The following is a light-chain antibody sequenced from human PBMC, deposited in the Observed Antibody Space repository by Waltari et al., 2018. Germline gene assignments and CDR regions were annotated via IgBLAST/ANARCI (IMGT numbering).Light chain of an antibody. V-gene: IGKV3-15*01. CDR3: QQYNNWPLYT. CDR2: GAS. Sequence: EIVMTQSPATLSVSTGERATLSCRASQSVSRNLARYQQKPGQAPRLLIYGASTRATGIPARFSCSGSVTEFTLTISSMQSEDFAVYYCQQYNNWPLYTFGQGTKLEIK. CDR1: QSVSRN. J-gene: IGKJ2*01.